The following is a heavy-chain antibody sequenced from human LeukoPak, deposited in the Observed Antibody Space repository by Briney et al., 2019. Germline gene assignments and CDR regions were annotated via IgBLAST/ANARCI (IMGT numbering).Heavy chain of an antibody. Sequence: ASVKVSCKASGGTFSSYAISWVRQAPGQGLEWMEGIIPIFGTANYAQKFQGRVTITADESTSTAYMELSSLRSEDTAVYYCARGDYYDSSGYYPITDYWGQGTLVTVSS. CDR3: ARGDYYDSSGYYPITDY. D-gene: IGHD3-22*01. J-gene: IGHJ4*02. CDR2: IIPIFGTA. V-gene: IGHV1-69*13. CDR1: GGTFSSYA.